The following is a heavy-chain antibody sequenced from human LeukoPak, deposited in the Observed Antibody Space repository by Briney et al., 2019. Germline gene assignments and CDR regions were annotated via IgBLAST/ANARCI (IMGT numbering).Heavy chain of an antibody. V-gene: IGHV3-30*18. CDR3: AKDYDDAFDM. CDR2: ISYDGRNK. CDR1: GFTFSSYD. J-gene: IGHJ3*02. Sequence: GRSLRLSCAASGFTFSSYDMHWVRKAPGKGLEWVAVISYDGRNKNYPDSVKGRFTISRDNSKNTLYLQMNSLRAEDTAVYYWAKDYDDAFDMWGEGAMVTVSS. D-gene: IGHD5-12*01.